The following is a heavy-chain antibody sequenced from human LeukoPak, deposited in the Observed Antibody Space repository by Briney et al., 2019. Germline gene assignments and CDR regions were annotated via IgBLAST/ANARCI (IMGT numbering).Heavy chain of an antibody. V-gene: IGHV4-4*07. Sequence: PSETLSLTCTVSGGSISSYYWSWIRQPAGKGLERIGRIYTSGSTNYNPSLKSRVTMSVDTSKNQFSLKLSSVTAADTAVYYCARGYYDILTGYSYNWFDPWGQGTLVTVSS. J-gene: IGHJ5*02. CDR2: IYTSGST. CDR3: ARGYYDILTGYSYNWFDP. CDR1: GGSISSYY. D-gene: IGHD3-9*01.